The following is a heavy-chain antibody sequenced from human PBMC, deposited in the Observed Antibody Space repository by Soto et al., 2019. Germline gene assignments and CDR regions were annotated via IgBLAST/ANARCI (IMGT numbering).Heavy chain of an antibody. CDR1: GFTFSSYS. D-gene: IGHD3-22*01. CDR3: ASLSPAAYYYDSSGYPDY. J-gene: IGHJ4*02. V-gene: IGHV3-21*01. Sequence: GGSLRLSCAASGFTFSSYSMNWVRQAPGKGLEWVSSISSSSSYIYYADSVKGRFTISRDNAKNSLYLQMNSLRAEDTAVYYCASLSPAAYYYDSSGYPDYWGQGTLVTVSS. CDR2: ISSSSSYI.